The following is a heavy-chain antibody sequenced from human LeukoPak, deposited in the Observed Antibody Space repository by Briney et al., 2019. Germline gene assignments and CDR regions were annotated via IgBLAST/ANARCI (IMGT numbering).Heavy chain of an antibody. Sequence: ASETLSLTCTVSGGSISSGGYYWSWIRQPPGKGLEWIGYIYHSGSTYYNPSLKSRVTISVDTSKNQFSLKLSSVTAADTAVYYCAREDSGSYYSRFDYWGQGTLVTVSS. CDR3: AREDSGSYYSRFDY. J-gene: IGHJ4*02. D-gene: IGHD1-26*01. CDR1: GGSISSGGYY. V-gene: IGHV4-30-2*01. CDR2: IYHSGST.